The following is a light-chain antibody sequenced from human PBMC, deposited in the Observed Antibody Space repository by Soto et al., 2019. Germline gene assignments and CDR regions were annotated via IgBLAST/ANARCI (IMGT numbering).Light chain of an antibody. J-gene: IGLJ3*02. CDR1: SSDVGSYNL. CDR2: EVS. V-gene: IGLV2-23*02. CDR3: CSYAGSSTWV. Sequence: QSALTQPASVSGSPGQSITISCTGTSSDVGSYNLVSWYQKHPGKAPKLMIYEVSKRPSGVSNRFSGPKSGNTASLTISGLQAEDEAEYYCCSYAGSSTWVVSGGTKLTVL.